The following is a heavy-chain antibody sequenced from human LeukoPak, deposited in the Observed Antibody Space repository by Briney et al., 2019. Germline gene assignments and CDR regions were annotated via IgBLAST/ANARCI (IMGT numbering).Heavy chain of an antibody. CDR1: GGSISRYY. D-gene: IGHD4-23*01. J-gene: IGHJ5*02. Sequence: SSETLSLTCSVSGGSISRYYWSWIRQRPGKGLEWIGYIYYSGSTNYNPSLKSRVTISEDTSKNHFSLNLSSVTAADTAVYYCARYVRDDFGGNRFDPWGQGTLVTVSS. CDR3: ARYVRDDFGGNRFDP. CDR2: IYYSGST. V-gene: IGHV4-59*01.